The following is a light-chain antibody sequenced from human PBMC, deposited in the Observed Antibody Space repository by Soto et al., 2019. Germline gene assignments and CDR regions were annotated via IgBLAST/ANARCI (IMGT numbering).Light chain of an antibody. CDR2: GAS. J-gene: IGKJ4*01. CDR3: QQYSNWPLT. Sequence: EIVLTQSPGTLSLSPGQRATLSCRASQSLSSSFLAWYQQKPGQAPRLIIYGASSRAAGIPDRFSGSGSGTDFTLTISSLEPEDFAVYYCQQYSNWPLTFGGGTKVDIK. CDR1: QSLSSSF. V-gene: IGKV3-20*01.